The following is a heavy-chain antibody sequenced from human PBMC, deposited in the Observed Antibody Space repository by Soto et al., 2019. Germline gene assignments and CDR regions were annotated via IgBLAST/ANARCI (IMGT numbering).Heavy chain of an antibody. J-gene: IGHJ4*02. CDR3: AKWNGGFDY. D-gene: IGHD3-16*01. V-gene: IGHV3-30*18. CDR2: ISYDGSYK. CDR1: GFTFSSYG. Sequence: QVQLVESGGGVVQPGRSLRLSCAASGFTFSSYGMHWVRQAPGKGLEWVAVISYDGSYKYYADSVKGRFTISRDNSKNTLYLQMNCLRAEDPAVYYCAKWNGGFDYWGQGTLVTVSS.